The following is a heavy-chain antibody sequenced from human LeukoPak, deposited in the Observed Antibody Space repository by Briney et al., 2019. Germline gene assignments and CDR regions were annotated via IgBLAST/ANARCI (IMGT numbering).Heavy chain of an antibody. CDR3: ARAGDYYDFWSGY. V-gene: IGHV3-48*01. CDR1: EFTFSSYN. CDR2: ISSSSSSI. J-gene: IGHJ4*02. Sequence: GGSLRLSCAASEFTFSSYNMNWVRQAPGKGLEWVSYISSSSSSIYYADSVKGRFTISRDNAKNSLYLQMNSLRAEDTAVYYCARAGDYYDFWSGYWGQGTLVTVSS. D-gene: IGHD3-3*01.